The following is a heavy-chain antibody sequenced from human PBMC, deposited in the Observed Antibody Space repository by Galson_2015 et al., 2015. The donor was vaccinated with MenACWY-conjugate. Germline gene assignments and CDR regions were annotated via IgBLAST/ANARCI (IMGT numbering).Heavy chain of an antibody. CDR3: ARPLYDFWSGNYTAGYYGMDV. D-gene: IGHD3-3*01. CDR2: INPSGGST. V-gene: IGHV1-46*01. CDR1: GYTFTSYY. Sequence: SVKVSCKASGYTFTSYYMHWVRQAPGQGLEWMGIINPSGGSTSYAQKFQGRVTMTRDTSTSTVYMELSSLRSEDTAVYYCARPLYDFWSGNYTAGYYGMDVWGQGTTVTVSS. J-gene: IGHJ6*02.